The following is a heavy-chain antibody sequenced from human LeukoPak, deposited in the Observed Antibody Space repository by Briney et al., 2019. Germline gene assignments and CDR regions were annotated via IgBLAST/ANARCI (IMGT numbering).Heavy chain of an antibody. CDR3: ARERARGFDY. CDR2: IWYDGSNK. Sequence: GGSLRLSCAASGFTFSNYDIHWVRQAPGKGLEWVAVIWYDGSNKYYADSVKGRFTISRDNSKNTLYLQMNSLRAEDTAVYYCARERARGFDYWGQGTLVTVSS. J-gene: IGHJ4*02. CDR1: GFTFSNYD. V-gene: IGHV3-33*08.